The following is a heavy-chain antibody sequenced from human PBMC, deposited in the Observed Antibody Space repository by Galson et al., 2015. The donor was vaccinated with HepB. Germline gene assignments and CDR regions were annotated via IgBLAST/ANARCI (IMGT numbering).Heavy chain of an antibody. V-gene: IGHV4-39*01. Sequence: ETLSLTCTVAGGSISSSSYYWGWVRRPPVEGLGWIGRIYYSGSTYYNPSFKSRFTISEDTSKNHFYLKLNYVTAADTAVYYCTRHSFSSNYFDYWGQGTLVTVSS. CDR2: IYYSGST. D-gene: IGHD6-13*01. CDR3: TRHSFSSNYFDY. CDR1: GGSISSSSYY. J-gene: IGHJ4*02.